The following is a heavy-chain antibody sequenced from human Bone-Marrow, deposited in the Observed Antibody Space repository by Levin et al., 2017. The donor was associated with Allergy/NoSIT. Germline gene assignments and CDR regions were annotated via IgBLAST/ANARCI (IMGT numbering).Heavy chain of an antibody. CDR1: GFTFGDYA. Sequence: GGSLRLSCAASGFTFGDYAIHWVRQAPGKGLEWVSGISGNSGNIGYADSVKGRFTISRDNAKNSLFLEMNSLRPEDTALYYCARAHPAGYSSGWSVFAFDIWGQGTMATVS. CDR2: ISGNSGNI. CDR3: ARAHPAGYSSGWSVFAFDI. V-gene: IGHV3-9*01. D-gene: IGHD6-19*01. J-gene: IGHJ3*02.